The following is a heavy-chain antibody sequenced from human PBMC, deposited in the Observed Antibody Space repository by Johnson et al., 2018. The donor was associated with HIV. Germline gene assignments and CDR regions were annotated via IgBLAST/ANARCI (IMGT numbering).Heavy chain of an antibody. CDR3: ARALKRIAAADDAFDI. V-gene: IGHV3-11*04. CDR1: GFTFSDYY. Sequence: QVQLVESGGGLVKPGGSLRLSCAASGFTFSDYYMSWIRQAPGTGLEWVSYISSSGSTIYYADSVKGRFTISRDNAKNSLYLQMNSLRAEDTAVYYCARALKRIAAADDAFDIWGQGTMVTVSS. CDR2: ISSSGSTI. D-gene: IGHD6-13*01. J-gene: IGHJ3*02.